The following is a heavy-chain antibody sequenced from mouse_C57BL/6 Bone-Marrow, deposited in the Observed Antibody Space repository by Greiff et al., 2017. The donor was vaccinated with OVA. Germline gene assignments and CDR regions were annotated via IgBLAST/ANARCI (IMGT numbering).Heavy chain of an antibody. CDR1: GFNIKDDY. CDR3: TTEDGYPYYYAMDY. V-gene: IGHV14-4*01. D-gene: IGHD2-3*01. J-gene: IGHJ4*01. CDR2: IDPENGDT. Sequence: EVQLKESGAELVRPGASVKLSCTASGFNIKDDYMHWVKQRPEQGLEWIGWIDPENGDTEYASKFQGKATITADTSSNTAYLQLSSLTSEDTAVYYCTTEDGYPYYYAMDYWGQGTSVTVSS.